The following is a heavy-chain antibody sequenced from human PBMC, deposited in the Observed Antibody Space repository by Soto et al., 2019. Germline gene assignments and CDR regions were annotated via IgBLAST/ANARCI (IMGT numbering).Heavy chain of an antibody. CDR2: MNPNSGNT. V-gene: IGHV1-8*01. CDR3: ARASRGCTNGVCFYYYYYMDV. D-gene: IGHD2-8*01. CDR1: GYTFTSYD. J-gene: IGHJ6*03. Sequence: ASVKVSCKASGYTFTSYDINWVRQATGQGLKWMGWMNPNSGNTGYAQKFQGRVTMTRNTSISTAYMELSSLRSEDTAVYYCARASRGCTNGVCFYYYYYMDVWGKGTAVNVS.